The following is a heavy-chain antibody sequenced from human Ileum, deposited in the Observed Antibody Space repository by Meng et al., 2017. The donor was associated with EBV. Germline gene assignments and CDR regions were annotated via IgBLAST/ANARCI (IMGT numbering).Heavy chain of an antibody. D-gene: IGHD4-17*01. CDR2: ICYTDYT. Sequence: QQLLQESGPGLVKPSETLSLTCSVSGGSISSSNYCWGWIRQPPGKGLEWIQSICYTDYTYYNPSLKSRVTISADKSKNQFSLRLNSLTAADTAVYYYATGPDYAKTGYWGQGTLVTVSS. V-gene: IGHV4-39*01. CDR1: GGSISSSNYC. J-gene: IGHJ4*02. CDR3: ATGPDYAKTGY.